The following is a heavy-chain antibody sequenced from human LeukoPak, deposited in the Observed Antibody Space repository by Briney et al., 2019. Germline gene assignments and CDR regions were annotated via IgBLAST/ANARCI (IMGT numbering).Heavy chain of an antibody. CDR2: INAGNGNT. V-gene: IGHV1-3*01. CDR3: ARGRYSGYDSLDY. D-gene: IGHD5-12*01. Sequence: ASVKVSCKASGYTFTSYAMHWVRQAPGQKLEWMGWINAGNGNTKYSQKFQGRVTITRDTSASTAYMELSSLRSEDTAVYYCARGRYSGYDSLDYWGQGTLVTVSS. J-gene: IGHJ4*02. CDR1: GYTFTSYA.